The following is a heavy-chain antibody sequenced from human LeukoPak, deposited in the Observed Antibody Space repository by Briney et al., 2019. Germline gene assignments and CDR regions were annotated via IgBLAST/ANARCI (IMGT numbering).Heavy chain of an antibody. Sequence: ASVKVSCKASGYTFTGYYMHWVRQAPGQGLEWMGWINPNSGGTNYAQKFQGWVTMTRDTSIGTAYMELSRLRSDDTAVYYCAREVKEAYYYYGMDVWGQGTTVTVSS. J-gene: IGHJ6*02. CDR1: GYTFTGYY. V-gene: IGHV1-2*04. CDR3: AREVKEAYYYYGMDV. D-gene: IGHD3-22*01. CDR2: INPNSGGT.